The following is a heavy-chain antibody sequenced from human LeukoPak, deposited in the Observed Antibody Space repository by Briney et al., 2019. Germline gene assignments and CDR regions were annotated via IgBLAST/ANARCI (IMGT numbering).Heavy chain of an antibody. CDR1: GFTFSGYW. CDR2: ISSVGSST. Sequence: GGSLRLSCVASGFTFSGYWMHWVRQAPGKGLGWVSRISSVGSSTRYADSVKGRFTISRDNAENTLYLQMNSLRAEDTAVYYCARSHWDYSDSSGSRFDYWGQGALVTVSS. CDR3: ARSHWDYSDSSGSRFDY. J-gene: IGHJ4*02. V-gene: IGHV3-74*01. D-gene: IGHD3-22*01.